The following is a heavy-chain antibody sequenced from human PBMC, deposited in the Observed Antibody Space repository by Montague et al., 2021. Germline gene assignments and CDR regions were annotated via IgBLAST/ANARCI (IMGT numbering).Heavy chain of an antibody. CDR2: IGDDGVET. CDR3: GVSPRRGGMDV. Sequence: SLRLSCAASGFTFSSYWMSWVRQAPGKGLEWVANIGDDGVETYYVDSVKGRFTVSRDNVKSSLYLQTNSLRAEDTAVYYCGVSPRRGGMDVWGKGTTVTVSS. J-gene: IGHJ6*03. CDR1: GFTFSSYW. V-gene: IGHV3-7*01.